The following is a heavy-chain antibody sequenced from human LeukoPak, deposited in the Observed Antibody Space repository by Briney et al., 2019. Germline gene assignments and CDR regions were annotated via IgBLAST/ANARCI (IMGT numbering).Heavy chain of an antibody. J-gene: IGHJ4*02. CDR1: GYTFTGYY. V-gene: IGHV1-2*02. CDR2: INPNNGGT. D-gene: IGHD6-13*01. CDR3: AKGYSIAAAGY. Sequence: ASVKVSCKASGYTFTGYYMHWVRQAPGQGLEWMGWINPNNGGTKHAQKFQGRVTMTRDTSISTAYMELSRLRSDDTAMYYCAKGYSIAAAGYWGQGTLVTVSS.